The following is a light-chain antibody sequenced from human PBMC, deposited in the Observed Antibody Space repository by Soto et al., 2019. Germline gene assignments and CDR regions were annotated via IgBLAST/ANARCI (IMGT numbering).Light chain of an antibody. CDR2: EGS. CDR3: CSYAGSRVV. V-gene: IGLV2-23*01. Sequence: QSALTQPASVSGSPGQSITISCTGTSSDVVSYNLVSWYQQHPGKAPKLMIYEGSKRPSGVSNRFSGSKSGNTASLTISGLQAEDEADYYCCSYAGSRVVFGGGTKLTVL. CDR1: SSDVVSYNL. J-gene: IGLJ2*01.